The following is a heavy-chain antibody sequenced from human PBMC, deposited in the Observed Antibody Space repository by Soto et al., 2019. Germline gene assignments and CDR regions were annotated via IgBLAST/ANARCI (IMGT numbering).Heavy chain of an antibody. V-gene: IGHV1-69*01. CDR3: AASSSVPPAVYFKF. CDR1: GDLFNNYA. D-gene: IGHD2-2*01. Sequence: QVQLVQSGAEVKEPGSSVKVSCKATGDLFNNYAFNWVRQAPGQGLEWMGRISPLFSTTNYAQKFQGRVTIGADELTTFFYREVSNWESEDPPIYYCAASSSVPPAVYFKFGGQGTLVTVPP. J-gene: IGHJ4*02. CDR2: ISPLFSTT.